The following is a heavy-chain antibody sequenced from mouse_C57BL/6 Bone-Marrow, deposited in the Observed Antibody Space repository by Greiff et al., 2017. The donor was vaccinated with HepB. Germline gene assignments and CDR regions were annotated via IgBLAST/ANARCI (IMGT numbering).Heavy chain of an antibody. CDR3: ARHGYYPYYYAMDY. V-gene: IGHV5-2*01. J-gene: IGHJ4*01. CDR1: EYEFPSHD. D-gene: IGHD2-3*01. CDR2: INSDGGST. Sequence: ESGESLKLSCDSNEYEFPSHDMSWVRKTPEKRLELVAAINSDGGSTYYPDTMERRFIISRDNTKKTLYLQMSSLRSEDTAVYYCARHGYYPYYYAMDYWGQVTSVTVSS.